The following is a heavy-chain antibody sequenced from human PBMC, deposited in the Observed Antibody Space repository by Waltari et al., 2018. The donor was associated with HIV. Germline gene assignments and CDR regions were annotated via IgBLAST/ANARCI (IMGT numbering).Heavy chain of an antibody. CDR3: ARGQDAILNGKYYYDGMDV. CDR2: MKQYGRA. CDR1: GGSLRGYY. D-gene: IGHD2-15*01. V-gene: IGHV4-34*01. Sequence: QVQLKQWGSGLLRSSETLSLSCAVYGGSLRGYYWTWVRRTPQKGLGWIGEMKQYGRARDSPPLRSRVAIALDTSKNQFSLKMTSVTAADTGVYYCARGQDAILNGKYYYDGMDVWGQGTTVIVSS. J-gene: IGHJ6*02.